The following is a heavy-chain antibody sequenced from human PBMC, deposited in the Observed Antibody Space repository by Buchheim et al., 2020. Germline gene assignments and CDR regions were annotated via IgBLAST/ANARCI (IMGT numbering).Heavy chain of an antibody. CDR3: ARSQSSPYSHGWIDN. V-gene: IGHV1-46*01. CDR2: INPSGGTT. CDR1: GYTFTSYY. D-gene: IGHD6-19*01. J-gene: IGHJ4*02. Sequence: QVQLVQSGAEVKKPGASVKVPCKASGYTFTSYYMHWVRQAPGQGLEWMGLINPSGGTTSYAQKFQGRVTMTRDTSTSTVYMELSSLRSEDTAMYYCARSQSSPYSHGWIDNWGQGNL.